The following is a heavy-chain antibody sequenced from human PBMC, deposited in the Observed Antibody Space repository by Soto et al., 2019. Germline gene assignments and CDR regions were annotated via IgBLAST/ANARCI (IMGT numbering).Heavy chain of an antibody. CDR2: ISAYNGNT. CDR1: GYTFTSYG. J-gene: IGHJ6*04. Sequence: ASVKVSCKASGYTFTSYGISWVRQAPGQGLEWMGWISAYNGNTNYAQKLQGRVTMTTDTSTSTAYMELSSLRSDDTAVYYCASSAGSYCCYGLEVWGRETRVTVAS. D-gene: IGHD1-26*01. V-gene: IGHV1-18*01. CDR3: ASSAGSYCCYGLEV.